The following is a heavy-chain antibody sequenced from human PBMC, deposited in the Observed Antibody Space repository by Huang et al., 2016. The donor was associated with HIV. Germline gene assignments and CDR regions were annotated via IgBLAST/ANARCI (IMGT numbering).Heavy chain of an antibody. V-gene: IGHV5-51*01. CDR2: IYPRDSET. CDR1: GYGFSSYW. Sequence: EVLLVQSGAELKEPGESLKISCKASGYGFSSYWIGWVRQKPGKGLEWMGIIYPRDSETKYSPSFDGQVTISADKSTGTAYLQWESLKAPDTAIYFCARQVDGFRSHFDFWGQGTLVSVSS. J-gene: IGHJ4*02. CDR3: ARQVDGFRSHFDF. D-gene: IGHD5-18*01.